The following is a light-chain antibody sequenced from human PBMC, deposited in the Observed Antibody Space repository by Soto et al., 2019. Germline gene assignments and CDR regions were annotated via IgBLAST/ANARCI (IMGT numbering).Light chain of an antibody. J-gene: IGLJ1*01. CDR1: SSDVGAYNY. CDR3: SSYAGSNNYV. CDR2: EVS. V-gene: IGLV2-8*01. Sequence: QSALTQPPSASGSPGQSVTISCTGTSSDVGAYNYLSWYQQHPGKAPKLMIYEVSKRPSGVPDRCSGSKSGNTASLTVSGLQAEDEADYYCSSYAGSNNYVFGTGTKVTVL.